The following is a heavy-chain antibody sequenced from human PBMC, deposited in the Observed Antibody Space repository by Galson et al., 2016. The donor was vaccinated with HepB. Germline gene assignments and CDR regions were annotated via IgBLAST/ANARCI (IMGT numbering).Heavy chain of an antibody. V-gene: IGHV4-4*09. CDR1: GDSLRNHF. D-gene: IGHD3-16*01. Sequence: SETLSLTCNVSGDSLRNHFWNWIRQPPGKGLDWIGYIYSSGTTNYNPSLKSRVTISLDRSTNQFSLKLSPVTAADTAVYSCAGGPKAVGYYYYNGLDVWGQGTTVTVSS. J-gene: IGHJ6*02. CDR2: IYSSGTT. CDR3: AGGPKAVGYYYYNGLDV.